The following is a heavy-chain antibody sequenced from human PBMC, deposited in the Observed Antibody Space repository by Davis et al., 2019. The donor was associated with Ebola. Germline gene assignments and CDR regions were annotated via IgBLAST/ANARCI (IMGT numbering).Heavy chain of an antibody. J-gene: IGHJ6*03. D-gene: IGHD1-7*01. Sequence: GESLKISCAASGFTFSIFAMNWVRQAPGKGLEWVSAISGSGGRTNYADSVKGRFTISRDNSKNTLYLQMNSPRAEDTAVYYCARGGLRGTTYSYGMDVWGKGTTVTVSS. CDR3: ARGGLRGTTYSYGMDV. CDR2: ISGSGGRT. V-gene: IGHV3-23*01. CDR1: GFTFSIFA.